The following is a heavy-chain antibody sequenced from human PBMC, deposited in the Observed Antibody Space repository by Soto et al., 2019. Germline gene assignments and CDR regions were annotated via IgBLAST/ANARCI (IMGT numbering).Heavy chain of an antibody. CDR2: IYHSGST. CDR3: ARHIAVAGTRGFDY. J-gene: IGHJ4*02. CDR1: GGSISSNW. Sequence: SETLSLTCAVSGGSISSNWWSWVRQPPGKGLEWIGEIYHSGSTNYNSSLKSRVIISLDKSKSQISLKLSSVTAADTAVYYCARHIAVAGTRGFDYWGQGTLVTVSS. V-gene: IGHV4-4*02. D-gene: IGHD6-19*01.